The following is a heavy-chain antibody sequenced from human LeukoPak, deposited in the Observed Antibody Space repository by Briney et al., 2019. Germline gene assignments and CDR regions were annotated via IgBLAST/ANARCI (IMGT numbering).Heavy chain of an antibody. V-gene: IGHV4-4*07. D-gene: IGHD6-13*01. CDR2: IFTSGST. CDR1: GGSISSYY. CDR3: ARVAAAGTNYYYYMDV. Sequence: SETLSLTCTVSGGSISSYYWSWIRQPAGKGLEWIGRIFTSGSTNYNPSLKSRVTMSVDTSKNQFSLKLSSVTAADTAVYCCARVAAAGTNYYYYMDVWGKGTTVTVSS. J-gene: IGHJ6*03.